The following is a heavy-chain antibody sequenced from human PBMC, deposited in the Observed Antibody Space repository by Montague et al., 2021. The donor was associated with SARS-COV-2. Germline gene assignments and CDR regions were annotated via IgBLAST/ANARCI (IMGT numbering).Heavy chain of an antibody. J-gene: IGHJ4*02. Sequence: SLRLACAASGFTFSSDWMHWVRQASGKGPVWVSRINPDGGEIDYADFVKGRFTTSRDNAKNTLYLQMNSVGAEDTAIYYCARDLRVGGGITGTTASDDWGQGTLVTVSS. CDR1: GFTFSSDW. CDR2: INPDGGEI. D-gene: IGHD1-20*01. V-gene: IGHV3-74*01. CDR3: ARDLRVGGGITGTTASDD.